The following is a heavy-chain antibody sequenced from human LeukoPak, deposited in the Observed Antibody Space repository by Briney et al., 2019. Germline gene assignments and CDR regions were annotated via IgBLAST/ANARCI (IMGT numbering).Heavy chain of an antibody. Sequence: VRSLRLSCAASGFTFEYYALHWVRQAPGNAHQYVSGISWNSGSIGYADSVKVRFTISRDNSKNTMYLQLNSLRAEDTAVYYCVCFKLKAAYDILTGYWIPDAFDIWGQGTMVTVSS. CDR1: GFTFEYYA. V-gene: IGHV3-9*01. D-gene: IGHD3-9*01. CDR3: VCFKLKAAYDILTGYWIPDAFDI. CDR2: ISWNSGSI. J-gene: IGHJ3*02.